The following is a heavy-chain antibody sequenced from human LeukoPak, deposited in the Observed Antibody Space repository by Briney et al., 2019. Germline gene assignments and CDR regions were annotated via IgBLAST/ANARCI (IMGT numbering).Heavy chain of an antibody. CDR2: IYPGDSDT. D-gene: IGHD3-10*01. V-gene: IGHV5-51*01. CDR3: ARQVAYYVDY. J-gene: IGHJ4*01. CDR1: GSSFTSYW. Sequence: GASLKISCKGSGSSFTSYWIGWVRPMPGKGLEWMGIIYPGDSDTRYSPSFQGQVTISADKSISTAYLQWSSLKASDTAMYYCARQVAYYVDYTGHGTLVTVSS.